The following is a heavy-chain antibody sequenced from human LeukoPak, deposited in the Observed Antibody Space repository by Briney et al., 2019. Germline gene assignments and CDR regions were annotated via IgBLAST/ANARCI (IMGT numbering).Heavy chain of an antibody. CDR2: IYYSGST. D-gene: IGHD3-3*01. Sequence: PSETLSLTCTVSGYYISSGYFWGWIRQPPGKGLEWIGSIYYSGSTYYNPSLKSRVTISVDTSKNQFSLKLSSVTAADTAVYYCAREAITIFGLVRTQTTKGPHRFDPWGQGTLVTVSS. V-gene: IGHV4-38-2*02. CDR3: AREAITIFGLVRTQTTKGPHRFDP. J-gene: IGHJ5*02. CDR1: GYYISSGYF.